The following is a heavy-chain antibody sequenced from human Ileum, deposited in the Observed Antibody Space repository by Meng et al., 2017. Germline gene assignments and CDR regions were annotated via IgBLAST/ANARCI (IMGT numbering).Heavy chain of an antibody. Sequence: SETLSPTCSVSGESISSSNIHWGWIRQPPGKGLEWFGSIYYNRRAYYHPSLKGRVTISIDSSRNQFSLSLTSVTAADTATYYCAREEADGNLGGYWGQGMLVTVSS. V-gene: IGHV4-39*07. CDR3: AREEADGNLGGY. CDR1: GESISSSNIH. CDR2: IYYNRRA. D-gene: IGHD6-13*01. J-gene: IGHJ4*02.